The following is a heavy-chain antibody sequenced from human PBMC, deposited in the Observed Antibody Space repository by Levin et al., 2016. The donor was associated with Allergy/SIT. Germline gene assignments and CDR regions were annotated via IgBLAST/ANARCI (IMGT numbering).Heavy chain of an antibody. D-gene: IGHD2-2*01. J-gene: IGHJ4*02. V-gene: IGHV1-2*02. Sequence: ASVKVSCKASGYTFTGYYMHWVRQAPGQGLEWMGWINPNSGGTNYAQKFQGRVTITADESTSTAYMELSSLRSEDTAVYYCARGVVQYQLLSPFDYWGQGTLVTVSS. CDR2: INPNSGGT. CDR3: ARGVVQYQLLSPFDY. CDR1: GYTFTGYY.